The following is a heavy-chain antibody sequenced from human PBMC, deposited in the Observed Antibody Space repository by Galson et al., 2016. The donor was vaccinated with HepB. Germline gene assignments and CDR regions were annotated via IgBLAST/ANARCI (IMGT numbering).Heavy chain of an antibody. J-gene: IGHJ4*02. Sequence: QSGAEVKKPGTSVKVSCKASGYTFTSYYMHWVRQAPGQGLEWMGIINPSGGSTDYAQKFQGRVTMTTDTSTHTAYMDLRSLRYDDSAVYYCAREVVEWSRVRGTQYYFDSWGQGTLVTVSS. D-gene: IGHD3-3*01. CDR2: INPSGGST. V-gene: IGHV1-46*01. CDR3: AREVVEWSRVRGTQYYFDS. CDR1: GYTFTSYY.